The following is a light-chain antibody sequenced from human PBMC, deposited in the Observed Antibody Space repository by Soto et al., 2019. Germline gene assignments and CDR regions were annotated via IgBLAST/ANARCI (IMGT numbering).Light chain of an antibody. CDR2: EVS. CDR3: SSFSSTTATTVV. V-gene: IGLV2-14*01. J-gene: IGLJ2*01. Sequence: SALTQPASVSGSPGQSITISCTGTSSDVGGYKYVSWYQQHPGKAPKLIIYEVSNRPSGVPNRFSASKSGNTASLTISGLQAEDEADYFCSSFSSTTATTVVFGGGTKVTVL. CDR1: SSDVGGYKY.